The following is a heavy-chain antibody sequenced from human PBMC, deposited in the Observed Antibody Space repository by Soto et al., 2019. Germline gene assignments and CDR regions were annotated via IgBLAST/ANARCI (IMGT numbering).Heavy chain of an antibody. J-gene: IGHJ4*02. D-gene: IGHD3-16*01. CDR2: IPQDGVDG. CDR3: AISQDRGGRTTFIY. CDR1: GFTFSMYS. V-gene: IGHV3-7*03. Sequence: PGGSLRLSCEVSGFTFSMYSMSWVRQTPGKGLEWVAKIPQDGVDGHYADSVKGRFTISRDNAESSLYLQMNSLRAEDTALYYCAISQDRGGRTTFIYWGQGTQVTVSS.